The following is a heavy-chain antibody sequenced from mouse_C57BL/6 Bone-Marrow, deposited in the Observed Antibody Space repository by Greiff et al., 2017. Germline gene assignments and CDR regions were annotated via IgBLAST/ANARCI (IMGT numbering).Heavy chain of an antibody. J-gene: IGHJ2*01. V-gene: IGHV1-50*01. Sequence: VKLQQPGAELVKPGASVKLSCKASGYTFTSYWMQWVKQRPGQGLEWIGEIDPSDSYTNYNQKFKGKATLTVDTSSSTAYMQLSSLTSEDSAVYYCARDYYGRREFDYWGQGTTLTVSS. CDR1: GYTFTSYW. CDR3: ARDYYGRREFDY. CDR2: IDPSDSYT. D-gene: IGHD1-1*01.